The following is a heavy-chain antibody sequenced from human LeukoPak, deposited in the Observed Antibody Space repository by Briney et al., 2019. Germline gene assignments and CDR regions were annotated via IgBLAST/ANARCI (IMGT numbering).Heavy chain of an antibody. Sequence: GGSLRLSCATSGFTISSYGMHWVRQAPGKGLEWVAVISYDGSNKYYADSVKGRFTISRDNSKNTLYLQMNSLRAEDTAVYYCAKVPLRAAAGTLGYWGQGTLVTVSS. V-gene: IGHV3-30*18. CDR2: ISYDGSNK. CDR3: AKVPLRAAAGTLGY. CDR1: GFTISSYG. J-gene: IGHJ4*02. D-gene: IGHD6-13*01.